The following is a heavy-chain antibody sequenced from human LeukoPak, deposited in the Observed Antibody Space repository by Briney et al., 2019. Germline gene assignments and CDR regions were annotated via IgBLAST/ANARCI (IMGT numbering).Heavy chain of an antibody. J-gene: IGHJ6*02. V-gene: IGHV3-30*02. CDR1: GFTFSSYG. CDR2: IRYDGSNK. CDR3: AKGSHYGSGSYYYYYYGMDV. D-gene: IGHD3-10*01. Sequence: GGSLRLSCAASGFTFSSYGMHWVRRAPGKGLEWVAFIRYDGSNKYYADSVKGRFTISRDNSKNTLYLQMNSLRAEDTAVYYCAKGSHYGSGSYYYYYYGMDVWGQGTTVTVSS.